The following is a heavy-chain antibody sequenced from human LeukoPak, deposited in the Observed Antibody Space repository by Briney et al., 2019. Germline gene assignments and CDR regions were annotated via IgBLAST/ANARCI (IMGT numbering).Heavy chain of an antibody. CDR3: ATSIAAGGWFDP. Sequence: GASVKVSCKASGYTFTGYYMHWVRQAPGQGLEWMGWINPNSGGTNYAQKFQGRVTMTRDTSISTAYMELSRQRSDDTAVYYCATSIAAGGWFDPWGQGTLVTVSS. J-gene: IGHJ5*02. D-gene: IGHD6-6*01. CDR1: GYTFTGYY. CDR2: INPNSGGT. V-gene: IGHV1-2*02.